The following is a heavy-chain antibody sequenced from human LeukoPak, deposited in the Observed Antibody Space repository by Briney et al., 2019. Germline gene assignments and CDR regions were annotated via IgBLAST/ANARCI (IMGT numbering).Heavy chain of an antibody. CDR3: AGVRFLEWLINY. V-gene: IGHV3-33*01. CDR2: IWYDGSNK. CDR1: GFTFSSYG. J-gene: IGHJ4*02. Sequence: GGSLRLSCAASGFTFSSYGMHWVRQAPGKGLEWVAVIWYDGSNKYYADSVKGRFTISRDNSKNTLYLQMNSLRAEDTAVYYCAGVRFLEWLINYWGQGTLVTVSS. D-gene: IGHD3-3*01.